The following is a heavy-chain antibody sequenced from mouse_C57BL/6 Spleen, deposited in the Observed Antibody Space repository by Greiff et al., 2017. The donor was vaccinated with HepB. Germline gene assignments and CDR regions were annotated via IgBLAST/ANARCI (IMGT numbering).Heavy chain of an antibody. D-gene: IGHD1-1*01. CDR3: ARGITTVVANYFDY. V-gene: IGHV1-61*01. CDR2: IYPSDSET. J-gene: IGHJ2*01. Sequence: VQLQQSGAELVRPGSSVKLSCKASGYTFTSYWMDWVKQRPGQGLEWIGNIYPSDSETHYNQKFKDKATLTVDKSSSTAYMQLSSLTSEDSAVYYCARGITTVVANYFDYWGQGTTLTVSS. CDR1: GYTFTSYW.